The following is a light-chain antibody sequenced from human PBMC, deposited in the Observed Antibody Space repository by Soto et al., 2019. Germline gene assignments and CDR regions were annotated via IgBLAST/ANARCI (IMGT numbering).Light chain of an antibody. Sequence: EIVLTQSPDTLSLSPGERATLSCRASQSVSTNSLAWYQQKPGQAPRPLIYAASSRATGTPDRFSGSGSGTDFTLTISSLQPDDLATYYGQQYNSYSPLTVGGLTKVEVK. CDR2: AAS. V-gene: IGKV3-20*01. J-gene: IGKJ4*01. CDR1: QSVSTNS. CDR3: QQYNSYSPLT.